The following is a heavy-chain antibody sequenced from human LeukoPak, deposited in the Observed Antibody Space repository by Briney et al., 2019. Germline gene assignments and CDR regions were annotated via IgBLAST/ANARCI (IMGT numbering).Heavy chain of an antibody. CDR1: GFTFSSYG. CDR2: INPDGTTT. CDR3: ARVSIGWYSFDY. D-gene: IGHD6-19*01. J-gene: IGHJ4*02. V-gene: IGHV3-74*01. Sequence: GGSLRLSCAASGFTFSSYGMHWVRQAPAKGLVWVSRINPDGTTTSYADSVKGRFTISRDNAKDTVYLQMNSLRAEDTAVYYCARVSIGWYSFDYWGQGTLVTVSS.